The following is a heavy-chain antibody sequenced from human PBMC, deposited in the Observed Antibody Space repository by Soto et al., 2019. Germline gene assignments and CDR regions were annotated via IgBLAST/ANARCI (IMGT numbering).Heavy chain of an antibody. CDR3: AREVTVASYSFDF. V-gene: IGHV1-69*01. D-gene: IGHD5-12*01. Sequence: QVQLVQSGAEVKRPGSSLKVSCKASVGTFNNYALSWVRQAPGQGLEWVGGIIPIFNSANYAQKFQGRVTITADDSTSTAYMELRSLRPDDTAVYYCAREVTVASYSFDFWGQGTLVTVSS. CDR1: VGTFNNYA. CDR2: IIPIFNSA. J-gene: IGHJ4*02.